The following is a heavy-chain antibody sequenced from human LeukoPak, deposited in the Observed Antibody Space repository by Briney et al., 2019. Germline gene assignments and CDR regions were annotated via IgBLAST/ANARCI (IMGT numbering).Heavy chain of an antibody. CDR2: ISSSGSTI. Sequence: GGSLRLSCAAPGFTFSDYYMSWIRQAPGKGLEWVSYISSSGSTIYYADSVKGRFTISRDNAKNSLYLQMNSLRAEDTAVYYCAREVYYGSGSYLDYWGQGTLVTVSS. J-gene: IGHJ4*02. D-gene: IGHD3-10*01. CDR3: AREVYYGSGSYLDY. CDR1: GFTFSDYY. V-gene: IGHV3-11*01.